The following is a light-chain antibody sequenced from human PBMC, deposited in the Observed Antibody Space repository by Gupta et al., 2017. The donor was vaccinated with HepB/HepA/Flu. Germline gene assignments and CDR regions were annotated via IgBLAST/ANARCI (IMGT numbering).Light chain of an antibody. CDR2: RNY. CDR3: AVWDDSLSGVI. CDR1: DSNIGSIS. J-gene: IGLJ2*01. Sequence: SVLTQPPSASGTPGPWVTISCSASDSNIGSISVAWYQQFPVTAPKVLSYRNYQRSSGVPDRFSGSKSGTSASLAISGLRSEDEADYFCAVWDDSLSGVIIGGGTKLTVL. V-gene: IGLV1-47*01.